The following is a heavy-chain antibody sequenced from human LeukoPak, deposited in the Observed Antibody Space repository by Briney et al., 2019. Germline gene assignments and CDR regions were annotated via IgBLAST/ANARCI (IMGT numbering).Heavy chain of an antibody. CDR2: IKQDGSAK. Sequence: GGSLRLSCAASGFTFSRHWMYWVRQAPGKGLEWVANIKQDGSAKPYVDSVKGRFTISRDNAKNSLFLQMNSLRAEDTAVYYCARDDGWSADFWGQGTLVTVSS. CDR1: GFTFSRHW. J-gene: IGHJ4*02. V-gene: IGHV3-7*03. D-gene: IGHD2-15*01. CDR3: ARDDGWSADF.